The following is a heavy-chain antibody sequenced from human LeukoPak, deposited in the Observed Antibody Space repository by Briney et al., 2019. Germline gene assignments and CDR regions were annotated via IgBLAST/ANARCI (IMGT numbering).Heavy chain of an antibody. CDR2: IWYDGSNK. J-gene: IGHJ4*02. CDR1: GFTFSSYG. D-gene: IGHD3-10*01. Sequence: PGRSLRLSCAASGFTFSSYGMHWVRQAPGKGLEWVAVIWYDGSNKYYADSVEGRFTISRDNSKNTLYLQMNSLRAEDTAVYYRAKDSTPTDYYGSAADYWGQGTLVTVSS. CDR3: AKDSTPTDYYGSAADY. V-gene: IGHV3-33*03.